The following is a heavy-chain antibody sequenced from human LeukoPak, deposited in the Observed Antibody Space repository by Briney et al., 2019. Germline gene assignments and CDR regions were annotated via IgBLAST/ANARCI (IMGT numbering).Heavy chain of an antibody. CDR3: ARDESVTGPTTFDY. CDR1: GFTFRRYW. D-gene: IGHD6-19*01. Sequence: GGSLRLSCAASGFTFRRYWMHWVRHAPGKGPVWVSRINTDGSDTIYADSVKRRFTISRDNTKNTLFLQMNSLRAEDTAVYYCARDESVTGPTTFDYWGQGTLVTVSS. V-gene: IGHV3-74*01. J-gene: IGHJ4*02. CDR2: INTDGSDT.